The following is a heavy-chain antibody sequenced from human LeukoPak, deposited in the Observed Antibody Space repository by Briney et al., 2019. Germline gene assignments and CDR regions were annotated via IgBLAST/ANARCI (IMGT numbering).Heavy chain of an antibody. CDR2: IYPGESDT. CDR1: GYRFTSYW. J-gene: IGHJ4*02. CDR3: ARCGSYYYLDY. V-gene: IGHV5-51*01. Sequence: GEALETSCKGAGYRFTSYWIGWVRPMPGKGLELMGIIYPGESDTRYSPSFQGQVTISADKSISTAYLQWSSRKASDTAMYYWARCGSYYYLDYWGQGTLVTVSS. D-gene: IGHD3-10*01.